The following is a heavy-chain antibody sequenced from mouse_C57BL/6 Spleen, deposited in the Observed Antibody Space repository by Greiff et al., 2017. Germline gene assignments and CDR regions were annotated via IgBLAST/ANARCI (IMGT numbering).Heavy chain of an antibody. V-gene: IGHV1-42*01. CDR1: GYSFTGYY. Sequence: EVQLKQSGPELVKPGASVKISCKASGYSFTGYYMNWVKQSPEKSLEWIGEINPSTGGTTYNQKFKAKATLTVDKSSSTAYMQLKSLTSEDSAVYYCARPTAQVAWFAYWGQGTLVTVSA. CDR3: ARPTAQVAWFAY. J-gene: IGHJ3*01. CDR2: INPSTGGT. D-gene: IGHD3-2*02.